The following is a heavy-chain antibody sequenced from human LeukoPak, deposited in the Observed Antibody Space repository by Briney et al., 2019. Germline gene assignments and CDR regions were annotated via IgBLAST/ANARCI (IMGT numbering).Heavy chain of an antibody. CDR2: ITSSRSYI. J-gene: IGHJ6*02. Sequence: GGPVRLFCAASGFTFSSYSMNCVRQAPGEGREGVLSITSSRSYIYYADSEKGRFTISRDNAKNSLSLQMNSLRAEDTAVYYCARVKTWFGELGYYYYGMDVWGQGTTVTVSS. D-gene: IGHD3-10*01. CDR3: ARVKTWFGELGYYYYGMDV. V-gene: IGHV3-21*01. CDR1: GFTFSSYS.